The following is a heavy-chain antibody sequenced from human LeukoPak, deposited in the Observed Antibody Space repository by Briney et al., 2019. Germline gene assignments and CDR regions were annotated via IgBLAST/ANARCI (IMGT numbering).Heavy chain of an antibody. CDR1: GFTFSSYS. CDR2: ISSSSSTI. Sequence: GGSLRLSCAASGFTFSSYSMNWVRQAPGKGLEWVSYISSSSSTIYYADSVKGRFTISRDNAKNSLYLQMNSLRAEDTAVYYCARDGRIVGATPFDYWGQGTLVTVSS. CDR3: ARDGRIVGATPFDY. J-gene: IGHJ4*02. D-gene: IGHD1-26*01. V-gene: IGHV3-48*01.